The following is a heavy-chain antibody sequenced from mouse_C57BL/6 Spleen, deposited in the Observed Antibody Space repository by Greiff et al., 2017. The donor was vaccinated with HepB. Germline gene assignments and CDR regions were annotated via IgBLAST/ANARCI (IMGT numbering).Heavy chain of an antibody. CDR3: ARFSAYYSPWYFDV. D-gene: IGHD2-12*01. CDR1: GYTFTDYY. Sequence: EVQLQQSGPELVKPGASVKISCKASGYTFTDYYMNWVKQSHGKSLEWIGDINPNNGGTSYNQKFKGKATLTVDKSSSTAYMELRSLTSEDSAVYYCARFSAYYSPWYFDVWGTGTTVTVSS. J-gene: IGHJ1*03. CDR2: INPNNGGT. V-gene: IGHV1-26*01.